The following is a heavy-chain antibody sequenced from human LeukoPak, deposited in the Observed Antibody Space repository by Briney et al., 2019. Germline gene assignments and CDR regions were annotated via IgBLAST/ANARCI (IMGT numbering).Heavy chain of an antibody. CDR1: GFTFSSFE. CDR2: ITRTSTTI. D-gene: IGHD2-21*01. CDR3: ARGDFKAIDS. Sequence: GGSLRLSCAASGFTFSSFEMLWVRQAPGKGPDWISYITRTSTTIYYADSVKGRFTISRDNAKSSLYLQMNSLRAEDTALYYCARGDFKAIDSWGQGTLVTVSS. J-gene: IGHJ5*01. V-gene: IGHV3-48*03.